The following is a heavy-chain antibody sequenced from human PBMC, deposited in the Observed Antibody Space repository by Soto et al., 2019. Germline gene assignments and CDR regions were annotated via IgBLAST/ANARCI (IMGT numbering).Heavy chain of an antibody. J-gene: IGHJ3*02. CDR3: ARDAHYDYVWGSYRPVTDAFDI. CDR1: VFTFSSYS. Sequence: GGSLRLSCAASVFTFSSYSMNWVRQAPGKGLEWVSYISSSGSTIYYADSVKGRFTISRDNAKNSLYLQMNSLRAEDTAVYYCARDAHYDYVWGSYRPVTDAFDIWGQGTMVTVSS. V-gene: IGHV3-48*04. CDR2: ISSSGSTI. D-gene: IGHD3-16*02.